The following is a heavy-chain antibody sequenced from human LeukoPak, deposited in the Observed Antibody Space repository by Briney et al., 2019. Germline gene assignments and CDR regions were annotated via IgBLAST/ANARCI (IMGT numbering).Heavy chain of an antibody. D-gene: IGHD6-19*01. CDR1: GGSFSGYY. J-gene: IGHJ4*02. CDR2: INHSGST. V-gene: IGHV4-34*01. Sequence: SETLSLTCAVYGGSFSGYYWSWIRQPPGKGLEWIGEINHSGSTNYNPSLKSRVTISVDTSKNQFSLKLSSVTAADTAVYYCARHSEASSGWYAQIDYWGQGTLVTVSS. CDR3: ARHSEASSGWYAQIDY.